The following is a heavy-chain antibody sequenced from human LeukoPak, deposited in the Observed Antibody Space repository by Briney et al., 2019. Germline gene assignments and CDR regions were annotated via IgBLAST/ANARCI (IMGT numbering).Heavy chain of an antibody. CDR1: GFTFGSYG. CDR2: IWYGGSNK. J-gene: IGHJ4*02. Sequence: GRSLRLSCAASGFTFGSYGMHWVRQAPGKGLEWVAVIWYGGSNKYYADSVKGRFTISRDNSKNTLYLQMNSLRAEDTAVYYCARDRVSGLIATRPPGYWGQGTLVTVSS. CDR3: ARDRVSGLIATRPPGY. D-gene: IGHD6-6*01. V-gene: IGHV3-33*01.